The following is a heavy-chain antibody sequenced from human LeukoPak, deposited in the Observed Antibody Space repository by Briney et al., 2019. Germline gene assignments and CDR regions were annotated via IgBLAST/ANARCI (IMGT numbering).Heavy chain of an antibody. J-gene: IGHJ6*03. CDR3: ARGYSTSSYSHYYYYMDV. CDR1: GFSFRDFG. D-gene: IGHD6-6*01. Sequence: GGSLRLSCAASGFSFRDFGMNWVRQAPGKGLQWLSYISSSGSTLFYADSVKGRFTISRDNVNNPLYLQMNSLGVDDMGVYYCARGYSTSSYSHYYYYMDVWGKGTTVAVPS. CDR2: ISSSGSTL. V-gene: IGHV3-48*01.